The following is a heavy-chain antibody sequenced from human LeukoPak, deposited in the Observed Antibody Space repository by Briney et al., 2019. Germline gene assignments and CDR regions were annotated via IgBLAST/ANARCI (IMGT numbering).Heavy chain of an antibody. CDR2: IYTSGST. CDR1: GGSISSGSYD. Sequence: SETLSLTCTVSGGSISSGSYDWSWIRQPAGKGLEWIGRIYTSGSTNYNPSLKSRVTISVDTSKNQFSLKLSSVTAADTAVYYCARAGLLWFGRAFDIWGQGTMVTVSS. D-gene: IGHD3-10*01. J-gene: IGHJ3*02. CDR3: ARAGLLWFGRAFDI. V-gene: IGHV4-61*02.